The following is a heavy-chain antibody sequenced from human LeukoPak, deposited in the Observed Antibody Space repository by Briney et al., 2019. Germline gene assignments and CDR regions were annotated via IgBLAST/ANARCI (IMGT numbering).Heavy chain of an antibody. CDR2: IYYTGST. CDR1: GYSISSYY. D-gene: IGHD3/OR15-3a*01. J-gene: IGHJ4*02. CDR3: ARQTGSGLFILP. V-gene: IGHV4-59*08. Sequence: SETLSLTCTVSGYSISSYYWNWIRQPPGKGLESLGYIYYTGSTYYNASLKSQVSISIDTSKNQFSLKLTSVTAADTAVYYCARQTGSGLFILPGGQGTLVTVSS.